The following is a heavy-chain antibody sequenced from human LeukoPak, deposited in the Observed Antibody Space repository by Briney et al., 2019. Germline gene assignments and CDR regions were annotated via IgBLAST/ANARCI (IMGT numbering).Heavy chain of an antibody. D-gene: IGHD4-11*01. CDR1: GFAVRSNS. V-gene: IGHV3-66*01. J-gene: IGHJ4*02. CDR2: LETGGRT. CDR3: AQTTVTTFFDY. Sequence: PGGSLRLSCAVSGFAVRSNSMSWVRQAPGKGPEWVSSLETGGRTSYADSVKGRFTISRDKSKNILFLQMSGLGPEDTAVYYCAQTTVTTFFDYWGQGTLVTVSS.